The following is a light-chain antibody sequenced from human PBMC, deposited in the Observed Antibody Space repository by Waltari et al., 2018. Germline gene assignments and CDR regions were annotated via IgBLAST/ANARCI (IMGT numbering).Light chain of an antibody. CDR1: SSNIGSNY. CDR2: RSN. J-gene: IGLJ3*02. V-gene: IGLV1-47*01. CDR3: AAWDDRLSGWV. Sequence: QSVLTQPPSVSGTPGQRVTISCSGGSSNIGSNYVHWYQQFPGTAPPVRISRSNQRPSGVPDRFSGSKSGTSASLAISGLRSEDEGDYYCAAWDDRLSGWVFGGGTKLTVL.